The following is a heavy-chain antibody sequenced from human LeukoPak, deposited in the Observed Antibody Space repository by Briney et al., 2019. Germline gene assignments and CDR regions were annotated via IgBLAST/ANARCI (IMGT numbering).Heavy chain of an antibody. CDR2: IYYSGST. CDR1: GGSIGSYY. Sequence: SETLSLTCTVSGGSIGSYYWSWIRQPPGKGLEWIGYIYYSGSTNYNPSLKSRVTISVDTSKNQFSLKLSSVTAADTAVYYCARHGSYYGSANWFDPWGQGTLVTVSS. J-gene: IGHJ5*02. CDR3: ARHGSYYGSANWFDP. V-gene: IGHV4-59*08. D-gene: IGHD3-10*01.